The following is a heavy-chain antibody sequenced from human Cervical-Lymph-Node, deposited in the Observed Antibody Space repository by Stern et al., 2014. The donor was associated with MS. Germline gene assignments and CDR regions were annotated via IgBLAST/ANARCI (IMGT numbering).Heavy chain of an antibody. D-gene: IGHD5-24*01. CDR1: GFRFTDYY. Sequence: VQLVESGAEVKKPGASVKVSCATSGFRFTDYYIHWVRQAPGQGLEWMGCINPKNGDTHSAQKFQGRFTTTRDTSISTGYMELNSLKSDDTAMYYCGRGIKTFDPWGQGTLVTVSS. CDR2: INPKNGDT. CDR3: GRGIKTFDP. V-gene: IGHV1-2*02. J-gene: IGHJ5*02.